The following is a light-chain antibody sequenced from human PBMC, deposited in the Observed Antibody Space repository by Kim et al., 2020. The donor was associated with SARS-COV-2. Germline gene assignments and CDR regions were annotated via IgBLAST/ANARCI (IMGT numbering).Light chain of an antibody. V-gene: IGKV1-5*03. J-gene: IGKJ1*01. Sequence: SASVGHRVTIPCRASDIPDSRVAWYQQEPGKAPKLLIYKTSTLDGGVPSRFSGSGSGTEFTLTITSLQPDDFATYYCQQYDSFPTFGQGTKVDIK. CDR3: QQYDSFPT. CDR2: KTS. CDR1: DIPDSR.